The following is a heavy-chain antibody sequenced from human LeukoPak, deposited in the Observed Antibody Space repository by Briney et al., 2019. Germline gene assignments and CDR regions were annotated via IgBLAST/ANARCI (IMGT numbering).Heavy chain of an antibody. CDR3: AKDRNDYGGNSPYFDY. D-gene: IGHD4-23*01. Sequence: GGSLRLSCAASGFTFSSYAMSWVRQAPGKGLEWVSAISGSGGSTYYADSVKGRLTISRDNSKNTLYLQMNSLRAEDTAVYYCAKDRNDYGGNSPYFDYWGQGTLVTVSS. J-gene: IGHJ4*02. V-gene: IGHV3-23*01. CDR1: GFTFSSYA. CDR2: ISGSGGST.